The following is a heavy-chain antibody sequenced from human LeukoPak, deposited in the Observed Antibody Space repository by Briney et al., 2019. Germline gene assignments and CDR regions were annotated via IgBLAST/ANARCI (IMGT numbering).Heavy chain of an antibody. J-gene: IGHJ6*03. CDR2: IYSGGNT. D-gene: IGHD3-3*01. V-gene: IGHV3-53*01. CDR1: GFTVSSNS. CDR3: ARDLSNDYWPYYMDV. Sequence: PGGSLRLSCTVSGFTVSSNSWSWVRQAPGKGLEWVSFIYSGGNTHYSDSVTGRFTISRDNAKNTLFLQMNSLRAEETAGYYCARDLSNDYWPYYMDVWGKGTTVTISS.